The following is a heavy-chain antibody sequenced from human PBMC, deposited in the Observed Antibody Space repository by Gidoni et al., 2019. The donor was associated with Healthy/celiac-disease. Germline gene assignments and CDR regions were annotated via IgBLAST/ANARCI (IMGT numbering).Heavy chain of an antibody. V-gene: IGHV1-69*01. CDR3: ARSPGYYYYYGMDA. CDR1: GGTFSSYA. Sequence: QVQLVQSGAEVKKPGSSVKVSCKASGGTFSSYAISWVLQAPGQGLEWMGGIIPILGTANYAQKFQGRVTITADESTSTAYMELSSLRSEDTAVYYCARSPGYYYYYGMDAWGQGTTVTVSS. J-gene: IGHJ6*02. CDR2: IIPILGTA.